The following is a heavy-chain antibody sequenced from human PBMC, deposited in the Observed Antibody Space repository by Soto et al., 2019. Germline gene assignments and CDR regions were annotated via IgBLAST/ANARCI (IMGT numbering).Heavy chain of an antibody. D-gene: IGHD5-12*01. CDR3: ARSAPEEDGYAFDY. CDR1: GFTFSSFA. Sequence: QVQLVESGGGVVQPGKSLRLSCAASGFTFSSFAMHWVRQAPGKGLEWVAVIPSDGSNEYYADSVKGRFVISRDVAKNTLYLQVSSVRTEDTAMYYCARSAPEEDGYAFDYWGQGTLVTVSS. J-gene: IGHJ4*02. CDR2: IPSDGSNE. V-gene: IGHV3-30*09.